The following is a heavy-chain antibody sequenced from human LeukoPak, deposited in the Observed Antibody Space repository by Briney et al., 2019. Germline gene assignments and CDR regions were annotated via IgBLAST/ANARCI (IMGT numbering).Heavy chain of an antibody. CDR2: IYYSGST. CDR1: GGSISSYY. Sequence: PSETLSLTCTVSGGSISSYYWGWIRQPPGKGLEWIGIIYYSGSTYSNPSLRSRVTISVDTSKNQFSLKLSSVTAADTAVYYCASFYCSGGSCYQCYHYYYMDVWGKGTTVTISS. J-gene: IGHJ6*03. V-gene: IGHV4-39*01. CDR3: ASFYCSGGSCYQCYHYYYMDV. D-gene: IGHD2-15*01.